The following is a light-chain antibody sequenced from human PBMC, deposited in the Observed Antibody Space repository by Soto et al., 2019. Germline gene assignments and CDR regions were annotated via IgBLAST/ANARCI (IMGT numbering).Light chain of an antibody. V-gene: IGLV2-23*01. CDR2: GGT. J-gene: IGLJ2*01. CDR1: SRDVGSYNL. Sequence: QSALTQPASVSGSPGQSITISCTGTSRDVGSYNLVSWYQQHPGKAPKLMIYGGTKRPSGASNRFSGSNSDNTASLTISGLQADDEADYYCCSYAGTSTLVFGGGTTLTVL. CDR3: CSYAGTSTLV.